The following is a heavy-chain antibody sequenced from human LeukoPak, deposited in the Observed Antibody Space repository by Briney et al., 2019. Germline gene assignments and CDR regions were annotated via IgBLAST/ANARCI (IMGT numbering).Heavy chain of an antibody. V-gene: IGHV4-38-2*02. CDR2: IYHSGTT. D-gene: IGHD3-10*01. CDR3: ATMMYGSGNYYNSDY. J-gene: IGHJ4*02. Sequence: SETLSLTCSVSNYSISRTYHWGWIRQPPGKGLEWIGTIYHSGTTYYSPSPKSRVTISIHTSKNQFSLRLTSVTAADTAVYYCATMMYGSGNYYNSDYWGQGTLVTVSS. CDR1: NYSISRTYH.